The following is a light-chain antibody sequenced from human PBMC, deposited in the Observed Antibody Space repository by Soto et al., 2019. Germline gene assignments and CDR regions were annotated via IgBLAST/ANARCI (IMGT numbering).Light chain of an antibody. J-gene: IGLJ2*01. V-gene: IGLV1-47*01. CDR3: AAWDDSLSGHVV. CDR1: SSNIGSNY. CDR2: RNN. Sequence: QSVLTQPPSASGTPGQSGTISCSGSSSNIGSNYVYWYQQLPGTAPKLLIYRNNQRPSGVPDRFSGSKSGTSASLAISGLRSDDESDYYCAAWDDSLSGHVVFGGGTKVTVL.